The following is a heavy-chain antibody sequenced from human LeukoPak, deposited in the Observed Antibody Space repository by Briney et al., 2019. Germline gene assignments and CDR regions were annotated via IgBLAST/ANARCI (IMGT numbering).Heavy chain of an antibody. D-gene: IGHD3-10*01. Sequence: SETLSLTCTVSGGSISSSSYYWGWIRQPPGKGLEWIGSIYYSGSTYYNPSLKSRVTISVDTSKNQFSLKLSSVTAADTAVYYCARGMVRGVILPFDYWGQGTLVTVSS. CDR1: GGSISSSSYY. V-gene: IGHV4-39*07. CDR2: IYYSGST. CDR3: ARGMVRGVILPFDY. J-gene: IGHJ4*02.